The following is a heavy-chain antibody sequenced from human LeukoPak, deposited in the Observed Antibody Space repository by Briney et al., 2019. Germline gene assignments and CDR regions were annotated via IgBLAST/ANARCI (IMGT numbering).Heavy chain of an antibody. CDR1: GFTFSNAW. Sequence: NPGGSLRLSCAASGFTFSNAWMSWVRQAPGKGLEWVGRIKSKTDGGTTDYAAPVKGRFTISRDDSKNTLYLQMNSLKTEDTAVYYCTPRTDYCGGDCYSTPVGFDIWGQGTMVTVSS. D-gene: IGHD2-21*02. CDR3: TPRTDYCGGDCYSTPVGFDI. CDR2: IKSKTDGGTT. V-gene: IGHV3-15*01. J-gene: IGHJ3*02.